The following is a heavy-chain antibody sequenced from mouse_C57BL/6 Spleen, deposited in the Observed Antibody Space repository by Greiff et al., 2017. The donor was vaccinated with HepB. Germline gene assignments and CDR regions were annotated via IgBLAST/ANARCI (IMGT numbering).Heavy chain of an antibody. CDR1: GYSITSGYY. D-gene: IGHD4-1*01. CDR2: ISYDGSN. Sequence: DVKLQESGPGLVKPSQSLSLTCSVTGYSITSGYYWNWIRQFPGNKLEWMGYISYDGSNNYNPSLKNRISITRDTSKNQCFLKLNSVTTEDTATYYCARDETGTGYYFDYWGQGTTLTVSS. V-gene: IGHV3-6*01. CDR3: ARDETGTGYYFDY. J-gene: IGHJ2*01.